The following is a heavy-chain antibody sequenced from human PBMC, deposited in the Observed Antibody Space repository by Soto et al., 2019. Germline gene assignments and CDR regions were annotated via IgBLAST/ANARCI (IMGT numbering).Heavy chain of an antibody. CDR3: ARVQDTGTGRGFYDS. J-gene: IGHJ4*02. CDR2: IDGGDDST. V-gene: IGHV3-23*01. Sequence: PGGSLRLSCAASGFTLSRSAMTWVRLAPGKGLEWVSGIDGGDDSTHYADSVRGHFTISRDKSKNTLYLQMNSLRVEDTAVYFCARVQDTGTGRGFYDSWGQGTLVTVSS. CDR1: GFTLSRSA. D-gene: IGHD2-15*01.